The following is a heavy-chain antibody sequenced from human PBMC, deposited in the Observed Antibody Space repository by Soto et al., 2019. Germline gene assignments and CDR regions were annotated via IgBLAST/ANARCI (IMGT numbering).Heavy chain of an antibody. J-gene: IGHJ4*02. V-gene: IGHV4-38-2*02. Sequence: PSETLSLTCAVSGYPISSGYYWGWIRQPPGKGLEWIGSIYHSGSTYYNPSLKSRVTISVDTSKNQFSLKLSSVTAADTAVYYCARDGVDTSITGTTDYWGQGTLVTVSS. CDR1: GYPISSGYY. CDR2: IYHSGST. CDR3: ARDGVDTSITGTTDY. D-gene: IGHD1-7*01.